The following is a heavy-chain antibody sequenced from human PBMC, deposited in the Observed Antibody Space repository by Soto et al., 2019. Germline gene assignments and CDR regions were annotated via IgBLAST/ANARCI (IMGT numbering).Heavy chain of an antibody. CDR3: ARVKSRYGDYEGWFDP. D-gene: IGHD4-17*01. V-gene: IGHV3-20*04. CDR2: INWNGGST. Sequence: GGSLRLSSAASGFKFDDYGMSWVRQAPGKGLEWVSGINWNGGSTGYADSVKGRFTISRDNAKNSLYLQMNSLRAEDTALYYCARVKSRYGDYEGWFDPWGQGTLVTVSS. CDR1: GFKFDDYG. J-gene: IGHJ5*02.